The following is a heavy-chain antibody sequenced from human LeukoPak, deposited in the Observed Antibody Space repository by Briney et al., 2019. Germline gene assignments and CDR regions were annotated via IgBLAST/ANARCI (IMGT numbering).Heavy chain of an antibody. CDR2: INPDSGGT. Sequence: ASVKVSCKASGYSFTDYYIHWGRQTPGQGLEWMGWINPDSGGTNYAQKFQGRVTMTRDTSISTAYMELSRLRSDDTAVYYCARSGLRGVIVFPFDYWGQGTLVTVSS. D-gene: IGHD3-10*01. CDR3: ARSGLRGVIVFPFDY. V-gene: IGHV1-2*02. J-gene: IGHJ4*02. CDR1: GYSFTDYY.